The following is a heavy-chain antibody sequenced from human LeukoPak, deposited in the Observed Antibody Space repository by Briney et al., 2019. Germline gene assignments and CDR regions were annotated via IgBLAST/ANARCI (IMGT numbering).Heavy chain of an antibody. J-gene: IGHJ6*02. CDR1: GGTFSSCA. D-gene: IGHD2/OR15-2a*01. V-gene: IGHV1-69*04. Sequence: SVKVSCKASGGTFSSCAISWVRQAPGQGLEWMGRIIPILGIANYAQKFQGRVTMTRNTSISTAYMELSSLRSDDTAVYYCARDNSYYGMDVWGQGTTVTVSS. CDR2: IIPILGIA. CDR3: ARDNSYYGMDV.